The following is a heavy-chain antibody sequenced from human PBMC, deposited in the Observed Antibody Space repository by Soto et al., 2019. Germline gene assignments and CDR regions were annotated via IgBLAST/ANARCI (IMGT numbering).Heavy chain of an antibody. V-gene: IGHV4-31*03. CDR2: IYYSGST. Sequence: PSETLSLTCTVSGGSISSGGYYWSWIRQHPGKGLEWIGYIYYSGSTYYNPSLKSRVTISVDTSKNQFSLKLSSVTAADTAVYYCARVRALVDGEYSSSWSSFDYWGQGTLVTVSS. D-gene: IGHD6-13*01. CDR3: ARVRALVDGEYSSSWSSFDY. CDR1: GGSISSGGYY. J-gene: IGHJ4*02.